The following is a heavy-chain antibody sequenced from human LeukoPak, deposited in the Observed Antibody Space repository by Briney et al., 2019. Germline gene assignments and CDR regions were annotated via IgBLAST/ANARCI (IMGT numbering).Heavy chain of an antibody. V-gene: IGHV1-69*06. D-gene: IGHD5-12*01. J-gene: IGHJ5*02. CDR2: IIPIFGTA. CDR3: ASSMDIVATGHWFDP. CDR1: GGTFSSYA. Sequence: APVKVSCKASGGTFSSYAISWVRQAPGQGLEWMGGIIPIFGTANYAQKFQGRVTITADKSTSTAYMELSSLRSEDTAVYYCASSMDIVATGHWFDPWSQGTLVTVSS.